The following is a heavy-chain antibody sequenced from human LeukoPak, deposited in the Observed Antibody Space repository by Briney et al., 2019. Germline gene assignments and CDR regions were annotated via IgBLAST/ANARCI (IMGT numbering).Heavy chain of an antibody. CDR1: GYTFTGYY. J-gene: IGHJ4*02. Sequence: ASVKVSCKASGYTFTGYYMHWVRQAPGQGLEWMGWINPNSGGTNYAQKFQGRVTMTRDTSISAAYMELSRLRSDDTAVYYCARDGSGSYYVRFQLDDYWGQGTLVTVSS. CDR2: INPNSGGT. D-gene: IGHD1-26*01. V-gene: IGHV1-2*02. CDR3: ARDGSGSYYVRFQLDDY.